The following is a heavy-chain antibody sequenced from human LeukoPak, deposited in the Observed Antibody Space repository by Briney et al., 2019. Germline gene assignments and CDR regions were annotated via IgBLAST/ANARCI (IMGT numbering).Heavy chain of an antibody. D-gene: IGHD3-9*01. J-gene: IGHJ4*02. Sequence: GASVEVSCKASGGTFSSYAISWVRRAPGQGLEWMGGIIPIFGTANYAQKFQGRVTITMDESTSTAYMELSSLRSEDTAVYYCARSRPDHILTGPFDYWGQGTLVTVSS. CDR3: ARSRPDHILTGPFDY. CDR2: IIPIFGTA. V-gene: IGHV1-69*05. CDR1: GGTFSSYA.